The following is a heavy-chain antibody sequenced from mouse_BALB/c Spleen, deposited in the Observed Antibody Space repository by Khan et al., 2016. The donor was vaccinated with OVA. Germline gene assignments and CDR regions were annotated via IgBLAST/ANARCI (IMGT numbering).Heavy chain of an antibody. D-gene: IGHD2-4*01. V-gene: IGHV2-2*02. Sequence: QVQLQQSGPGLVAPSQSLSITCTVSDFSLDKYSIHWIRQSPGKGLEWLGVIWSAGSTDYNAAFISRLTITKVNSRSQVFFQVNSLQPNDTAIYYWARRGNDYGRGALFAYWGQGTLVTVSA. CDR2: IWSAGST. CDR1: DFSLDKYS. CDR3: ARRGNDYGRGALFAY. J-gene: IGHJ3*01.